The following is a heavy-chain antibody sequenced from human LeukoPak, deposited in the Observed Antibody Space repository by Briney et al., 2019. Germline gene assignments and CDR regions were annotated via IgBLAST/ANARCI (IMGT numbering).Heavy chain of an antibody. Sequence: SETLSLTCTVSGYSISSGYYWGWIRQPPGKGLEWIGSVYYSGSTYYNPSLKSRVTISVDTSKNQFSLKLSSVTAADTAVYYCARSRRYDILTGSNWFDPWGQGTLVTVSS. CDR2: VYYSGST. J-gene: IGHJ5*02. CDR1: GYSISSGYY. D-gene: IGHD3-9*01. V-gene: IGHV4-38-2*02. CDR3: ARSRRYDILTGSNWFDP.